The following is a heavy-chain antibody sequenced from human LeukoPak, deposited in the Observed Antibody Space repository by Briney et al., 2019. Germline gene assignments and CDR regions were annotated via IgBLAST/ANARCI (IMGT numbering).Heavy chain of an antibody. V-gene: IGHV4-30-2*01. Sequence: PXETLSLTCAVSGGSLRSGGYSWSWVRQPPGRGLEWIGYIYHSGSSYYTPSLKSRVTISVDRSKIQFSLKLSSVTAADTAVYYCARSSPRDGDFDYWGQGTLVTVSS. J-gene: IGHJ4*02. CDR1: GGSLRSGGYS. D-gene: IGHD5-24*01. CDR2: IYHSGSS. CDR3: ARSSPRDGDFDY.